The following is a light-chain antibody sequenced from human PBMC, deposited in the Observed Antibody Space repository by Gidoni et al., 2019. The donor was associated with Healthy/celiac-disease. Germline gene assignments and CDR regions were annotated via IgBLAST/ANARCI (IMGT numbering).Light chain of an antibody. CDR2: YAS. CDR1: QSVSSY. CDR3: QQRSNWPPIT. V-gene: IGKV3-11*01. J-gene: IGKJ5*01. Sequence: EIVLTQSPATLFLSTGERATLSCSASQSVSSYLAWYQQKPGQATRLLIYYASNRATGIPARFSGSGSGTYLTLTISSLEPEDFAVYYCQQRSNWPPITFGQGTRLEIK.